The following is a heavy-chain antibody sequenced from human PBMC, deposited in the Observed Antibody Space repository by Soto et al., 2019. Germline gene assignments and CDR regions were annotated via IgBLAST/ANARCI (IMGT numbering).Heavy chain of an antibody. D-gene: IGHD7-27*01. Sequence: SETLSLTCAVSGASISSDNWWSWVRQAPEQGLEWIGEIYHTGSLTYNPSLKSRVTISVDKSKHQFSLKLRSVTVADTAVYYCARDLGSRTGRGMDVWGQGTTVTVSS. V-gene: IGHV4-4*02. CDR2: IYHTGSL. CDR3: ARDLGSRTGRGMDV. J-gene: IGHJ6*01. CDR1: GASISSDNW.